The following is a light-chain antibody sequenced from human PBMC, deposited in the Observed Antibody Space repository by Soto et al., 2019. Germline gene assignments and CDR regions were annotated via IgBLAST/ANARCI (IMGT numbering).Light chain of an antibody. CDR3: MQGTHWPPGT. Sequence: DVVMTQSPLSLPVTLGQPASISCRSSRSLMYSDGISYLSWFQQRPGQFPRRLIYKVSNRDSWVADRFRGSGSGTNFTLKISRVEADDVGVYFCMQGTHWPPGTLGQGTKLEIK. V-gene: IGKV2-30*01. CDR1: RSLMYSDGISY. CDR2: KVS. J-gene: IGKJ2*01.